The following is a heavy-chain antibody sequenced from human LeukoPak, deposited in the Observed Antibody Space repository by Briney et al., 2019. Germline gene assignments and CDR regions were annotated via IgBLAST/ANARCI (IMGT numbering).Heavy chain of an antibody. CDR3: AKDMTTVTTGAFDI. V-gene: IGHV3-20*04. D-gene: IGHD4-17*01. CDR2: TNWNGGST. J-gene: IGHJ3*02. CDR1: GFTFDDYG. Sequence: GGSLRLSCVASGFTFDDYGMGWVRQVPGKGLEWVSGTNWNGGSTGYADSVKGRFTISRDNAKNSLYLQMNSLRAEDMALYYCAKDMTTVTTGAFDIWGQGTMVTVSS.